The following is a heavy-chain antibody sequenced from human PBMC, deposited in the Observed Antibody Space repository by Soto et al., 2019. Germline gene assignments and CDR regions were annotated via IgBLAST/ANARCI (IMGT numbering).Heavy chain of an antibody. CDR3: ARAESSSSKKYYYYGMDV. CDR1: GFTFSSYD. CDR2: IGTAGDT. D-gene: IGHD2-2*01. Sequence: PXGSLRLSCAASGFTFSSYDMHWVRQATGKGLEWVSAIGTAGDTYYPGSVKGRFTISRENAKNSLYLQMNSLRAGDTAVYYCARAESSSSKKYYYYGMDVWGQGTTVTVSS. V-gene: IGHV3-13*01. J-gene: IGHJ6*02.